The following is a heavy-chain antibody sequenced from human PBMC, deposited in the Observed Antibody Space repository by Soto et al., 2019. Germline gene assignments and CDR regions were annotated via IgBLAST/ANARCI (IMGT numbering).Heavy chain of an antibody. CDR1: GFTFSSYG. J-gene: IGHJ4*02. V-gene: IGHV3-30*18. CDR2: ISYDGGNK. D-gene: IGHD2-15*01. CDR3: AKDLGYCSGGSCYSFDY. Sequence: QVQLVESGGGVVQPGRSLRLSCAASGFTFSSYGMHWVRQAPGKGLEWVAVISYDGGNKYYADSVKGRFTISRDNSKNTLYLQMNSLRAEDTAVYYCAKDLGYCSGGSCYSFDYWGQGTLVTVSS.